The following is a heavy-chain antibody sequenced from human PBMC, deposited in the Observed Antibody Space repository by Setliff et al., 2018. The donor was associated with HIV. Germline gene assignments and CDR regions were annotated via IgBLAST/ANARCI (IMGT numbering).Heavy chain of an antibody. D-gene: IGHD3-9*01. CDR2: IYTSGST. CDR1: GGSISNYY. Sequence: SETLSLTCTVSGGSISNYYWSRIRQPPGKGLEWIGYIYTSGSTDYNPSLKSRVTISVDTSKNQFSLKLSSVTAADTAVYYCARGGVLRYFDWAYWGQGTLVTVSS. CDR3: ARGGVLRYFDWAY. V-gene: IGHV4-4*08. J-gene: IGHJ4*02.